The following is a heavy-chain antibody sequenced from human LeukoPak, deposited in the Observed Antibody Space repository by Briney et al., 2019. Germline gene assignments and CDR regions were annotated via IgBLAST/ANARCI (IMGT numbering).Heavy chain of an antibody. CDR2: IYHSGST. D-gene: IGHD5-24*01. CDR3: ARYNTYLDAFDI. CDR1: GYSISSGYY. Sequence: PSETLSLTCTVSGYSISSGYYWGWIRQPPGKGLEWIGSIYHSGSTYYNPSLKSRVTISVDTSKNQFSLKLSSVTAADTAVYYCARYNTYLDAFDIWGQGTMVTVSS. J-gene: IGHJ3*02. V-gene: IGHV4-38-2*02.